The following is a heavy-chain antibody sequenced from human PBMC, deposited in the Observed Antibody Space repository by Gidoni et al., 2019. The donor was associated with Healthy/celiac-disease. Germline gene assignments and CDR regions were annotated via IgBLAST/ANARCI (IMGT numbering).Heavy chain of an antibody. CDR1: GGTFSSYA. CDR2: IIPILGIA. V-gene: IGHV1-69*04. J-gene: IGHJ5*02. CDR3: ASIRVYCSGGSCYP. Sequence: QVQLVQSGAEVKKPGSSVKVSCKASGGTFSSYAISWVRQAPGQGLEWMGRIIPILGIANYAQKFQGRVTITADKSTSTAYMELSSLRSEDTAVYYCASIRVYCSGGSCYPWGQGTLVTVSS. D-gene: IGHD2-15*01.